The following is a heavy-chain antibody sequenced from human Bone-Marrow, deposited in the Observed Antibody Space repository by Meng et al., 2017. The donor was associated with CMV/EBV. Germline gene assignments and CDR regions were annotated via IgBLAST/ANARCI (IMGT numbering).Heavy chain of an antibody. V-gene: IGHV3-7*01. J-gene: IGHJ6*02. CDR1: GFTFTAYW. D-gene: IGHD5-18*01. Sequence: GGSLRLSCAASGFTFTAYWMSWVRQAPGKGLEWVANIKEDGSVKYYVDSVRGRFTISRDNGKKSVYLQMNSLRAEDTAVYYCARVGGYSYGNYYYYYGMDVWGQGTTVTASS. CDR3: ARVGGYSYGNYYYYYGMDV. CDR2: IKEDGSVK.